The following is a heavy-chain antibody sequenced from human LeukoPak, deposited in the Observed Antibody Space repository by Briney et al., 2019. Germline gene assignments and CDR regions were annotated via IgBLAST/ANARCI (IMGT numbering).Heavy chain of an antibody. Sequence: PSETLSLTCTVSGGSISSYYWSWSRQPPGKGLEWIGNIYYSGTTNYNPSLKSRVTISVDTSKNQFSLKLSSMSAADTAVYYCARRGYSGYDWDSWGQGTLVTVSS. CDR2: IYYSGTT. CDR1: GGSISSYY. V-gene: IGHV4-59*08. J-gene: IGHJ5*01. CDR3: ARRGYSGYDWDS. D-gene: IGHD5-12*01.